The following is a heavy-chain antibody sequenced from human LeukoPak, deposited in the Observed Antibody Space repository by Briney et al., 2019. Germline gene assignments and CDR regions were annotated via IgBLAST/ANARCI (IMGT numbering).Heavy chain of an antibody. V-gene: IGHV3-21*01. J-gene: IGHJ4*02. D-gene: IGHD6-6*01. CDR2: ISSSSSYI. CDR1: GFTFSSYS. CDR3: ARDCGAARLFDY. Sequence: GGSLRLSCAASGFTFSSYSMNWVRQAPGKGLEWVSSISSSSSYIYYADSVKGRFTISRDNAKNSLYLQMNSLRAEDTAVYYCARDCGAARLFDYWGQGTLVTVSS.